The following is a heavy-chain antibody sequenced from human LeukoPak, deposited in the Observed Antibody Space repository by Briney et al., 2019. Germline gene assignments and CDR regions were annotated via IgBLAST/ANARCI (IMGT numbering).Heavy chain of an antibody. J-gene: IGHJ4*02. V-gene: IGHV1-2*02. CDR2: INPNSGGT. CDR3: ARADYDDSIYYFDY. Sequence: ASVKVSCKASGYTFTGYYMHWVRQAPGQGLEWMGWINPNSGGTNYAQKFQGRVTMTRDTSISTAYMELSRLRSDDTAVYYCARADYDDSIYYFDYWGQGTLVTVSS. D-gene: IGHD4-17*01. CDR1: GYTFTGYY.